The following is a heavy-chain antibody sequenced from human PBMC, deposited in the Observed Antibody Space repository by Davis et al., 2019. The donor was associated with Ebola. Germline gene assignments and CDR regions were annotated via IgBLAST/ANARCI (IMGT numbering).Heavy chain of an antibody. J-gene: IGHJ5*02. V-gene: IGHV4-30-2*01. CDR3: ARREVVTTGDSFDP. D-gene: IGHD2-15*01. CDR2: IYHSGST. Sequence: MPSETLSLTCAVSGGSISSGGYSWSWIRQPPGKGLEWIGYIYHSGSTYYNPSLKSRVTISVDRSKNQFSLRLASVTAADTAVYYCARREVVTTGDSFDPWGQGRLVIVSS. CDR1: GGSISSGGYS.